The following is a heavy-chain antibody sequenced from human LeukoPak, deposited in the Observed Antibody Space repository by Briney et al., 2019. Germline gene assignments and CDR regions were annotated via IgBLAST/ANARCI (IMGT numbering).Heavy chain of an antibody. D-gene: IGHD5-12*01. CDR3: ARGISATMIFDS. CDR1: GGSISSYY. Sequence: SETLSLTCTVSGGSISSYYWSWIRQPPGKGLEWIGYIYYSGSTNYNPSLKSRVTISVDTSKNQFSLKLSSVTAADTAVYYCARGISATMIFDSWGQGPLVTVSS. CDR2: IYYSGST. J-gene: IGHJ4*02. V-gene: IGHV4-59*01.